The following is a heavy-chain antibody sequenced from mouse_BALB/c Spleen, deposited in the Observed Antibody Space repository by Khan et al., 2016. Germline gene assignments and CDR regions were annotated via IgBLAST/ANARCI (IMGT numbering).Heavy chain of an antibody. J-gene: IGHJ3*01. CDR2: IRNKANGYTT. CDR3: ARGIGYDVWFAY. CDR1: GFTFTDYY. Sequence: EVELVESGGGLVQPGGSLRLSCATSGFTFTDYYMSWVSQPPGKALEWLGFIRNKANGYTTEYSASVKGRFTISRHNAQSILELRISTPRAEVSATYYCARGIGYDVWFAYWGHGTLVTVST. D-gene: IGHD2-12*01. V-gene: IGHV7-3*02.